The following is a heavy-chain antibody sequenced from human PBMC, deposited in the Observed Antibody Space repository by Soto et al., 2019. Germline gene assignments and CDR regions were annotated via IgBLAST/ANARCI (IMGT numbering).Heavy chain of an antibody. J-gene: IGHJ5*02. D-gene: IGHD1-1*01. CDR3: VRDGTKTLRDWFDP. Sequence: SETLSLTCTVSVASISGFYWSWIRKSAGKGLEWIGRIYATGTTDYNPSLKSRVRMSVDTSKKQFSLKLRSVTAADTAVYYCVRDGTKTLRDWFDPWGQGISVTVSS. CDR2: IYATGTT. CDR1: VASISGFY. V-gene: IGHV4-4*07.